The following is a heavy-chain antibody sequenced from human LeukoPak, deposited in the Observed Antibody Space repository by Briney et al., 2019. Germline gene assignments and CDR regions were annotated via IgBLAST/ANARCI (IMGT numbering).Heavy chain of an antibody. D-gene: IGHD3-22*01. CDR2: INHSGRT. CDR3: ARAYYYDSTGYFEDEY. J-gene: IGHJ4*02. CDR1: GGSLSGHN. V-gene: IGHV4-34*01. Sequence: PSETLSLTCAVYGGSLSGHNWFWIRQPPGKGLEWIGKINHSGRTNYNPSFKSRVTISIDKSENRFSVKLTSVTAADSAVYFCARAYYYDSTGYFEDEYWGQGTLVAVSS.